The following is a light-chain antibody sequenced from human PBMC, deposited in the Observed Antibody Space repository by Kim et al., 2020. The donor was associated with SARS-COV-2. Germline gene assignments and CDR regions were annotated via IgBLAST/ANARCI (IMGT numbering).Light chain of an antibody. J-gene: IGKJ4*01. Sequence: DIQMTQSPSSLSASVGDRVTITCQASQDISNYLNWYQQKQGKAPKLLIYDASNLETGVPSRFSGSGSGTDFTFTISSLQPEDIATYYCQQYDNLLTFGGGTKVDIK. CDR2: DAS. CDR1: QDISNY. CDR3: QQYDNLLT. V-gene: IGKV1-33*01.